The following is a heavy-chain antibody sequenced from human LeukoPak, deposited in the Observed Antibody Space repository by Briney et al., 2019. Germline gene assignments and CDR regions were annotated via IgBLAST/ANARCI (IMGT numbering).Heavy chain of an antibody. J-gene: IGHJ4*02. Sequence: SETLSLTCAVDGGSFSGYYWSWIRQPPGKGLEWIGEINHSGSTNYNPSLKSRVTISVDTSKNQFSLKLSSVTAADTAVYYCARVDYDILTVKDRCFDYWGQGTLVTVSS. V-gene: IGHV4-34*01. CDR1: GGSFSGYY. CDR3: ARVDYDILTVKDRCFDY. D-gene: IGHD3-9*01. CDR2: INHSGST.